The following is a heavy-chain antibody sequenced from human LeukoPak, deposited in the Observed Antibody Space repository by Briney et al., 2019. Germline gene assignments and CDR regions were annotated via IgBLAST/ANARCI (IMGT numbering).Heavy chain of an antibody. V-gene: IGHV3-21*01. CDR3: AREGASIAAAGPNWFDP. CDR1: GFTFSSYS. CDR2: ISSSSSYI. J-gene: IGHJ5*02. D-gene: IGHD6-13*01. Sequence: GGSLRLSCAASGFTFSSYSMNWVRQAPGKGLEWVSSISSSSSYIYYADSVKGRFTISRDNAKNSLYLQMNSLRAEDTAVYYCAREGASIAAAGPNWFDPWVQGTLVTVSS.